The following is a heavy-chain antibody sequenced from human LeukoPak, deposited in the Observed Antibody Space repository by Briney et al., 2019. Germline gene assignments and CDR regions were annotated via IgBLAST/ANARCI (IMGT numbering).Heavy chain of an antibody. Sequence: SVKVSCKASGGTFSSYAISWVRQAPGQGLEWMGGIIPIFGTANYAQKFQGRVTITADESTSTAYMELSSLRSEDTAVYYCARSGGSWYYGYRGYYFDYWGQGTLVTVSS. D-gene: IGHD6-13*01. J-gene: IGHJ4*02. V-gene: IGHV1-69*13. CDR1: GGTFSSYA. CDR3: ARSGGSWYYGYRGYYFDY. CDR2: IIPIFGTA.